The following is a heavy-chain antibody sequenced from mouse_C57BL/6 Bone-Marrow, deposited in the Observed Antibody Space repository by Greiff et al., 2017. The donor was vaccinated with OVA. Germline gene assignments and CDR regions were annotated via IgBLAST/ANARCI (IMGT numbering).Heavy chain of an antibody. J-gene: IGHJ4*01. CDR2: IRSKSNSNAT. CDR1: GFSFNTYA. CDR3: ETRYSGNSNGAMDY. Sequence: EVQLVESGGGLVQPKGSLKLSCAASGFSFNTYAMNWVRQAPGKGLEWVVRIRSKSNSNATYYADSVKDSFTTSRDDSERMLYLQMINLNTEDTDMYDCETRYSGNSNGAMDYWGQGTSVTVSS. V-gene: IGHV10-1*01. D-gene: IGHD1-1*01.